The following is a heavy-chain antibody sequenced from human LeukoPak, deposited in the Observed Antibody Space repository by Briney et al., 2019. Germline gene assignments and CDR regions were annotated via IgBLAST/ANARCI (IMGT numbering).Heavy chain of an antibody. V-gene: IGHV3-23*01. CDR3: AKGGLLVASFDY. CDR2: ISGSGGNT. J-gene: IGHJ4*02. D-gene: IGHD5-12*01. Sequence: PGGSLRLSCAASGFTFSSYAMTWVRQAPGKGLEWVSAISGSGGNTYYADSVKGRFTISRDNSKNTLYLQMNSLRAEDTAVYYCAKGGLLVASFDYWGQGTLATVSS. CDR1: GFTFSSYA.